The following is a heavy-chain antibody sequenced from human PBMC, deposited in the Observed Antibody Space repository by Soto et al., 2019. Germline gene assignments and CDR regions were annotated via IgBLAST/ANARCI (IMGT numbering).Heavy chain of an antibody. CDR1: GSSISSGAYC. V-gene: IGHV4-31*03. Sequence: SETLSLTCTVSGSSISSGAYCWNWIRQHPGKGLEWIGYIYYSGSTYYNPSLKSRVTISVDTSKSQFSLKLSSVTAADTAVYYCAREIGQIAGYYFYGMDGWGQGTTVTVSS. CDR2: IYYSGST. D-gene: IGHD3-22*01. J-gene: IGHJ6*02. CDR3: AREIGQIAGYYFYGMDG.